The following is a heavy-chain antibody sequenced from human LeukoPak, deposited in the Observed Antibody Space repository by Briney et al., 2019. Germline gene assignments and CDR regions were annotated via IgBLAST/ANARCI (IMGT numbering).Heavy chain of an antibody. CDR3: ARDFHGDY. CDR1: GFTFNNYD. Sequence: GGSLRLSCAASGFTFNNYDMNWVRQAPGKGLEWVSSISSSSSYIYYADSVKGRFTISRDNAKNSLYLQMNSLRAEDTAVYYCARDFHGDYWGQGTLVTVSS. V-gene: IGHV3-21*01. J-gene: IGHJ4*02. CDR2: ISSSSSYI.